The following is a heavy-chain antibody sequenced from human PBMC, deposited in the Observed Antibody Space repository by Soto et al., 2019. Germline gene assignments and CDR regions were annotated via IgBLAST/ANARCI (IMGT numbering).Heavy chain of an antibody. CDR2: ISSSSSTI. D-gene: IGHD6-6*01. V-gene: IGHV3-48*01. CDR1: GFTFSSYS. CDR3: ARDKYSSSSQSGGYYYYMDV. Sequence: GVLRLSCAASGFTFSSYSMNWVRQAPGKGLEWVSYISSSSSTIYYADSVKGRFTISRDNAKNSLYLQMNSLRAEDTAVYYCARDKYSSSSQSGGYYYYMDVWGKGTTVTVSS. J-gene: IGHJ6*03.